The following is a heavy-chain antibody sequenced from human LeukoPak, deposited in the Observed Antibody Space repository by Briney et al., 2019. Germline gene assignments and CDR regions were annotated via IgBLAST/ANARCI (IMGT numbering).Heavy chain of an antibody. V-gene: IGHV4-31*02. J-gene: IGHJ3*02. CDR2: SYYSGST. CDR1: GGSISSGGYY. CDR3: AREPPRVTIGAFDI. D-gene: IGHD4-17*01. Sequence: PSETLSLTCTVSGGSISSGGYYWSWIRQHPGKGLEWIGYSYYSGSTNYNPSLKSRVTISLDTSKNQFSLKLTSVTAADTAVYYCAREPPRVTIGAFDIWGQGTMVTVSS.